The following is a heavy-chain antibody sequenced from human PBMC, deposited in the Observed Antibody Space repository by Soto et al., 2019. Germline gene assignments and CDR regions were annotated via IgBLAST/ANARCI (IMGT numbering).Heavy chain of an antibody. D-gene: IGHD2-2*01. CDR3: ARDVGYCSSTSCYPWFDP. J-gene: IGHJ5*02. V-gene: IGHV4-59*01. CDR2: IYYSGST. CDR1: GGSISSYY. Sequence: SETLSLTCTVSGGSISSYYWSWIRQPPGKGLEWIGYIYYSGSTNYNPSLKSRVTISVDTSKNQFSLKLSSVTAADTAVYYCARDVGYCSSTSCYPWFDPWGQGTLVTVSS.